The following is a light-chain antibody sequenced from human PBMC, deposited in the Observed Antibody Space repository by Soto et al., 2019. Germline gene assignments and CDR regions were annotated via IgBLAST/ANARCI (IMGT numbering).Light chain of an antibody. Sequence: QSALTQPASVSGSPGQSITISFTGTSSDVGGYNYVSWYQQHPVKAPKLMIYDVSKRPSGVSNRFSGSKSGNTASLTISVLQAEDEADYYCSSYTSSSTLYVFGTGTKLTVL. CDR1: SSDVGGYNY. J-gene: IGLJ1*01. CDR2: DVS. CDR3: SSYTSSSTLYV. V-gene: IGLV2-14*01.